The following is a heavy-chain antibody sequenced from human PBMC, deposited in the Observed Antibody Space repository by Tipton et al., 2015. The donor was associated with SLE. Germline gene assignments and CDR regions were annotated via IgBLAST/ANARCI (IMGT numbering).Heavy chain of an antibody. J-gene: IGHJ4*02. CDR3: ARRGYDSSGYYPY. D-gene: IGHD3-22*01. CDR2: IIPILGIA. Sequence: QMQLVQSGAEVKKPGASVKVSCKASGYTFTSYGISWVRQAPGQGLEWMGRIIPILGIANYAQKFQGRVTITADKSTSTAYMELSSLRSEDTAVYYCARRGYDSSGYYPYWGQGTLVTVSS. V-gene: IGHV1-69*09. CDR1: GYTFTSYG.